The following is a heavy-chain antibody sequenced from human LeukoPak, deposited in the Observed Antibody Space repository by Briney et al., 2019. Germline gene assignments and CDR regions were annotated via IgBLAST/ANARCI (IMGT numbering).Heavy chain of an antibody. CDR1: GFTFSTYS. Sequence: GGSLRLSCAASGFTFSTYSMNWVRQAPGKGLEWVSYISSSSSIINYAESVRGRFTISRDNAKNSLYLQMNSLRAEDTALYYCAKDRSWGSYRYDAFDIWGQGTMVTVSS. J-gene: IGHJ3*02. D-gene: IGHD3-16*02. CDR2: ISSSSSII. CDR3: AKDRSWGSYRYDAFDI. V-gene: IGHV3-48*04.